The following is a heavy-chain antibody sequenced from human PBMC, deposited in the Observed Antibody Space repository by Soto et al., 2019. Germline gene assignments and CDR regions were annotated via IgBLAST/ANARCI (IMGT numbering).Heavy chain of an antibody. Sequence: GSLRLSCAASGLTFSNYAMSWVRQASGKGLERVGRIRSKANSYATAYAASVKGRFTISRDDSKNTAYLQMNSLKTEDTAVYYCTRHDYDILTGYSQRAFDYWGQGTLVTVSS. CDR2: IRSKANSYAT. CDR3: TRHDYDILTGYSQRAFDY. J-gene: IGHJ4*02. D-gene: IGHD3-9*01. CDR1: GLTFSNYA. V-gene: IGHV3-73*01.